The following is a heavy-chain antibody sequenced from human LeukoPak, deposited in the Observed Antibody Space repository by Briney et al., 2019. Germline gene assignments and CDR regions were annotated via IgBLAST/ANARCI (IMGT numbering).Heavy chain of an antibody. V-gene: IGHV1-2*02. CDR3: ARDPPPIWPTVTYYFDY. Sequence: ASVKVSCKASGYTFTGYYMHWVRRAPGQGLEWMGWINPNSGGTNYAQKFQGRVTMTRDTSISTAYMELSRLRSDDTAVYYCARDPPPIWPTVTYYFDYWAREPWSPSPQ. D-gene: IGHD4-17*01. CDR1: GYTFTGYY. J-gene: IGHJ4*02. CDR2: INPNSGGT.